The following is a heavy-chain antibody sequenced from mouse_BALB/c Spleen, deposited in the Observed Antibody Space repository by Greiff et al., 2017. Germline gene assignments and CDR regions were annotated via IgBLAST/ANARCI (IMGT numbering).Heavy chain of an antibody. Sequence: LQQPGSELVRPGASVKLSCKASGYTFTSYWMHWVKQRPGQGLEWIGNIYPGSGSTNYDEKFKSKATLTVDTSSSTAYMQLSSLTSEDSAVYYCARNFWFAYWGQGTLVTVSA. J-gene: IGHJ3*01. V-gene: IGHV1S22*01. CDR3: ARNFWFAY. CDR1: GYTFTSYW. D-gene: IGHD2-1*01. CDR2: IYPGSGST.